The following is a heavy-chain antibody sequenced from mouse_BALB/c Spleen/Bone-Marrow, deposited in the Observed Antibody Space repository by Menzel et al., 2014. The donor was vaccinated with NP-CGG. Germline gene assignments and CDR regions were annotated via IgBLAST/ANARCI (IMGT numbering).Heavy chain of an antibody. CDR2: ISSGGGYT. D-gene: IGHD4-1*01. CDR1: GFTFSTYG. J-gene: IGHJ4*01. V-gene: IGHV5-6*01. Sequence: EVKVVESGGDLVKPGGSLKLFCAASGFTFSTYGMSWVRQTPDKRLEWVATISSGGGYTYYPDSVKGRFTISRDNANNTLYLQMSSLKSEDTAMYYCTRQRNWDHYAMDYWGQGTSVTVSS. CDR3: TRQRNWDHYAMDY.